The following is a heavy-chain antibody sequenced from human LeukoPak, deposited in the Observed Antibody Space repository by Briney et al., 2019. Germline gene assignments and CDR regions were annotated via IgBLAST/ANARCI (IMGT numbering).Heavy chain of an antibody. J-gene: IGHJ4*02. CDR1: GFTFSRYW. Sequence: PGGSLRLSCAASGFTFSRYWMHWVRQAPGKGLVWVSRLNTDGISTSYADAVKGRFTISRDNAKNTLYLQMNSLRAEDTAVYYCAREGDGYNNYFDYWGQGTLVTVSS. V-gene: IGHV3-74*01. CDR3: AREGDGYNNYFDY. CDR2: LNTDGIST. D-gene: IGHD5-24*01.